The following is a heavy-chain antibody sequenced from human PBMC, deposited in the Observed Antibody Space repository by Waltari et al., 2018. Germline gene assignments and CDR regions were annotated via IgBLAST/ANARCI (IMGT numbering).Heavy chain of an antibody. V-gene: IGHV4-34*01. D-gene: IGHD3-3*01. CDR1: GGSFSGYY. Sequence: GAGLLKPSETLSLTCAVYGGSFSGYYWSWIRQPPGKGLEWIGEINHSGSTNYNPSLKSRVTISVDTSKNQFSLKLSSVTAADTAVYYCARGILKGYYTRNAFDIWGQGTMVTVSS. CDR3: ARGILKGYYTRNAFDI. CDR2: INHSGST. J-gene: IGHJ3*02.